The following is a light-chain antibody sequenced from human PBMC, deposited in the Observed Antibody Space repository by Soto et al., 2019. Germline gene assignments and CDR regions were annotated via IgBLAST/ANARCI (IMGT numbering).Light chain of an antibody. Sequence: SVLNQPASESGSSGQSITISCTGTSSDVGSYNLVSWYQQHPGKAPKLMIYEVSKRLSGVSNRFSGYKSCNTASLTISGLQAEDEADYYCCSYAGSSTYVFGTGTKVTVL. J-gene: IGLJ1*01. CDR1: SSDVGSYNL. CDR2: EVS. CDR3: CSYAGSSTYV. V-gene: IGLV2-23*02.